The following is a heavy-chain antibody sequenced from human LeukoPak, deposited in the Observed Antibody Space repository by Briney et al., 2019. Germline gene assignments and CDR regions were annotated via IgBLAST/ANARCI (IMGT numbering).Heavy chain of an antibody. CDR1: GYTFTGYY. V-gene: IGHV1-2*02. J-gene: IGHJ3*02. Sequence: GASVKVSRKASGYTFTGYYMHWVRQAPGQGLEWMGWINPNSGGTNYAQKFQGRVTMTRDTSISTAYMELSRLRSDDTAVYYCARATLLGDAFDIWGQGTMVTVCS. CDR2: INPNSGGT. D-gene: IGHD2/OR15-2a*01. CDR3: ARATLLGDAFDI.